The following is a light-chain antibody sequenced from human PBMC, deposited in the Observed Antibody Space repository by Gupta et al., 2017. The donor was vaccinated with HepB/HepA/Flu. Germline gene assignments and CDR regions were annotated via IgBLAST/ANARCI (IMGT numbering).Light chain of an antibody. V-gene: IGKV4-1*01. J-gene: IGKJ5*01. CDR2: WAS. Sequence: IVMTQSPDSLAVSLGERATINCKSSQNLLYSNNKNYLAWYQKKAGQPPKLLIYWASTRESGVPDRFSGRESGTDFTLTIRNVQAEDVAVYYCQQDDNLQVTFGQGTQMEIK. CDR3: QQDDNLQVT. CDR1: QNLLYSNNKNY.